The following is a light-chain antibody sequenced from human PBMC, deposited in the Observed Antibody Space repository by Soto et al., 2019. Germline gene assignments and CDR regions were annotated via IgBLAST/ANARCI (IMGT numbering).Light chain of an antibody. J-gene: IGKJ2*01. Sequence: DIQMTQSPSTLSASVGDRVTITCRASQSISSWLAWYQQKPWKAPKLLIYDAPSLESGVPSRFSGSRTGTEFTRTIRSLQPDDFATYYCQQYNSYPMYTFGQGTKLEIK. CDR3: QQYNSYPMYT. CDR2: DAP. CDR1: QSISSW. V-gene: IGKV1-5*01.